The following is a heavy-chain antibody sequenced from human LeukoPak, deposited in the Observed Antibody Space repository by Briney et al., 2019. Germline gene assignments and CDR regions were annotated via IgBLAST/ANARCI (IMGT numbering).Heavy chain of an antibody. CDR1: GGSFSGYY. V-gene: IGHV4-34*01. CDR3: ARGRDYPYLFDY. Sequence: PSETLSLTCAVYGGSFSGYYWSWIRQPPGKGLEWIREINHSGSTNYNPSLKSRVTISVDTSKNQFSLKLSSVTAADTAVYYCARGRDYPYLFDYWGQGTLVTVSS. D-gene: IGHD4-17*01. CDR2: INHSGST. J-gene: IGHJ4*02.